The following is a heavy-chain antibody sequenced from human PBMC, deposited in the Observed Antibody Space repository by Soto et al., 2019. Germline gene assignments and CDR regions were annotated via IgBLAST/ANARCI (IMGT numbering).Heavy chain of an antibody. CDR2: IYPGDSDT. CDR1: GYSFTSYW. CDR3: ARALGGLLWFGESYYGMDV. D-gene: IGHD3-10*01. J-gene: IGHJ6*02. V-gene: IGHV5-51*01. Sequence: PGESLKISCKGSGYSFTSYWIGWVRQMPGKGLEWMGIIYPGDSDTRYSPSFQGQVTISADKSISTAYLQWSSLKAADTAVYYCARALGGLLWFGESYYGMDVWGQGTTVTVSS.